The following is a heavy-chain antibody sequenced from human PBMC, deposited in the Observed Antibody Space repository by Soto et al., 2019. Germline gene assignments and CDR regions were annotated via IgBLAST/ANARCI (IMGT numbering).Heavy chain of an antibody. V-gene: IGHV2-5*01. J-gene: IGHJ4*02. CDR1: GFSLSSSGVG. Sequence: SGPTLVNPTQTLTLTCTFSGFSLSSSGVGVGWIRQPPGKALEWLALLYWNDDKLYSPSLKSRLTITKDTSKSQVVLTMTNVDPVDTGTYFCARALREGLPIYYFDSWGQGTLVTVS. CDR3: ARALREGLPIYYFDS. CDR2: LYWNDDK. D-gene: IGHD1-26*01.